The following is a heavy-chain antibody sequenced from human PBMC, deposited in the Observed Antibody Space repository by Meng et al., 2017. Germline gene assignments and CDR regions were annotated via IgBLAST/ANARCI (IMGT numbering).Heavy chain of an antibody. D-gene: IGHD5-18*01. CDR2: ISSSSSYI. CDR3: ARDMTLAAAMVY. J-gene: IGHJ4*02. Sequence: EGQLVESGGGLVQPGGSLRLSCVASGFTFSSYSMNWVRQAPGKGLEWVSSISSSSSYIYYADSVKGRFTISRDNAKNSLYLQMNSLRAEDTAVYYCARDMTLAAAMVYWGQGTLVTVSS. V-gene: IGHV3-21*01. CDR1: GFTFSSYS.